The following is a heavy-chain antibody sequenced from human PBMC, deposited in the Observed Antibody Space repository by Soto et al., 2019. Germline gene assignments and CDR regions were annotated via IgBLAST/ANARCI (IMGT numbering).Heavy chain of an antibody. Sequence: GGSLRLSCTASGFTLSSYEMNWVRQAPGKGLEWLSYISSSGSTIYHADSVKGRFTISRDNAKNSLYLQMNSLRAEDTAVYYCARDEPYYDTSGYYLTTYYYGMDVWGPGTTVTVTS. V-gene: IGHV3-48*03. CDR3: ARDEPYYDTSGYYLTTYYYGMDV. D-gene: IGHD3-22*01. CDR2: ISSSGSTI. CDR1: GFTLSSYE. J-gene: IGHJ6*02.